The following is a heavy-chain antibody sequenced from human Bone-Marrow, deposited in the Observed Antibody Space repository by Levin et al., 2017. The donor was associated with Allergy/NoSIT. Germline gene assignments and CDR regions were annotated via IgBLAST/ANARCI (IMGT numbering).Heavy chain of an antibody. CDR2: INPNSGGT. CDR1: GYTFTGYY. D-gene: IGHD3-3*01. Sequence: ASVKVSCKASGYTFTGYYMHWVRQAPGQGLEWMGWINPNSGGTNYAQKFQGRVTMTRDTSISTAYMELSRLRSDDTAVYYCARDFAVLRFLEWLFPPNYGMDVWGQGTTVTVSS. CDR3: ARDFAVLRFLEWLFPPNYGMDV. V-gene: IGHV1-2*02. J-gene: IGHJ6*02.